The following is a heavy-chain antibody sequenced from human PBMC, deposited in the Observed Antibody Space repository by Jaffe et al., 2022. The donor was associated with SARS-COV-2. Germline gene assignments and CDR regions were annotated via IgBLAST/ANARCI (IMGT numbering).Heavy chain of an antibody. CDR1: GFTFSTYA. V-gene: IGHV3-23*04. D-gene: IGHD3-10*01. Sequence: VQLVESGGGLVQPGGSLRLSCAASGFTFSTYAMTWVRQAPGKGLEWVSVITGSGGTTYYADSVKGRFTISRDTSKNTLYLEMNSLRAEDTAVYYCAKCSHYGSGNWDKIWFDPWGQGTLVTVSS. CDR2: ITGSGGTT. J-gene: IGHJ5*02. CDR3: AKCSHYGSGNWDKIWFDP.